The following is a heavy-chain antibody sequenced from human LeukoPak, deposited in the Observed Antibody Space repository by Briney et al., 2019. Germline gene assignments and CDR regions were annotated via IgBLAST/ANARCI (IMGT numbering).Heavy chain of an antibody. J-gene: IGHJ4*02. CDR3: ARDGPQYYFDS. V-gene: IGHV6-1*01. Sequence: SQTLSLTFAISGDSVSSNTVAWNWLRQSPSRGLEWLGRTYYRSKWSNDYAVSVKSQITINPHTSKNQFFLQLNSVTPEDTAVYWCARDGPQYYFDSWGQGILVTVSS. CDR1: GDSVSSNTVA. CDR2: TYYRSKWSN.